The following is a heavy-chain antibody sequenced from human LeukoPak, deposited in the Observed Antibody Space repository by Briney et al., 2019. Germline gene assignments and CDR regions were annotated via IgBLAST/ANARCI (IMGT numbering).Heavy chain of an antibody. CDR2: ISAYNGNA. V-gene: IGHV1-18*01. Sequence: SVKVPCKAFGYTFTSYGISWVRQAPGQGLEWMGWISAYNGNANYALKLQGRVTMTTDTSTSTAYMELRSLRSDDTAVYYCAREAGYGMDVWGQGTTVTVSS. J-gene: IGHJ6*02. CDR3: AREAGYGMDV. CDR1: GYTFTSYG.